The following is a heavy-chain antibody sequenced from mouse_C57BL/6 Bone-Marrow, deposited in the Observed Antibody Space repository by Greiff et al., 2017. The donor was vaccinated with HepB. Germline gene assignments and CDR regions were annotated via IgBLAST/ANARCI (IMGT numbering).Heavy chain of an antibody. D-gene: IGHD1-1*01. CDR3: AREDYYGSSYWYFDV. V-gene: IGHV5-16*01. CDR2: INYDGSST. CDR1: GFTFSDYY. Sequence: EVKLVESEGGLVQPGRSMKLSCTASGFTFSDYYMAWVRQVPEKGLEWVANINYDGSSTYYLDSLKSRFIISRDNAKNILYLQMSSLKSEDTATYYCAREDYYGSSYWYFDVWDTGTTVTVSS. J-gene: IGHJ1*03.